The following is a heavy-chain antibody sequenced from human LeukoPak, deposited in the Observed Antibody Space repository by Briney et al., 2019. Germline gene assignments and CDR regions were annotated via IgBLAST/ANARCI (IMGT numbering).Heavy chain of an antibody. Sequence: GGSLRLSCAASGFTFSSYGMHWARQAPGKGLEWVAFIRSDGSNIYYADSVKGRFTISRDNSQNTLYLQMNSLKIEDTAVYYCAKFHITGTTPSYFDYWGQGTLVTVSS. D-gene: IGHD1-7*01. J-gene: IGHJ4*02. CDR2: IRSDGSNI. CDR3: AKFHITGTTPSYFDY. V-gene: IGHV3-30*02. CDR1: GFTFSSYG.